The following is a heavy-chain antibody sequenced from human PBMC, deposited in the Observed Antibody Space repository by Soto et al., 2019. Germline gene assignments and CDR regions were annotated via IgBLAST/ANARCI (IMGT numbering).Heavy chain of an antibody. Sequence: EVYLAQSGAEVKKPGESLKISCKGSGYNFNRYWIGWVRQMPGKGLEWMGVIYPGDSDTRYSPSLQGQVTISADKSSSAAYLQWSSLQASDTATYYCARSLVNGTYEAFDIWGQWTRVTVPS. CDR1: GYNFNRYW. D-gene: IGHD6-13*01. J-gene: IGHJ3*02. V-gene: IGHV5-51*03. CDR3: ARSLVNGTYEAFDI. CDR2: IYPGDSDT.